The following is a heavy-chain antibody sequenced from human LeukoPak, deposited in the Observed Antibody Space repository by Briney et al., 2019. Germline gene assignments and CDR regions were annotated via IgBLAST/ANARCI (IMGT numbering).Heavy chain of an antibody. CDR1: GDSISSYY. D-gene: IGHD3-22*01. CDR2: IYYSGST. V-gene: IGHV4-59*08. CDR3: ARRRPIMYDGNYFDY. J-gene: IGHJ4*02. Sequence: SGTLSLTCTVSGDSISSYYWSWIRQPPGKGLEWLGYIYYSGSTIYNPSLKSRVTISVDTSKNQFSLKLSSVTAADTAVYYCARRRPIMYDGNYFDYWGQGTLVT.